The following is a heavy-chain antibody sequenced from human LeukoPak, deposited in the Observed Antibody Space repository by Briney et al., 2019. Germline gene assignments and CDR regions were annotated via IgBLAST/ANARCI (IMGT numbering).Heavy chain of an antibody. CDR1: GFTFSSSE. D-gene: IGHD6-13*01. CDR2: ITSSGRTI. CDR3: ARDRAAAGTSYYGMDA. Sequence: GGSLRLSCAASGFTFSSSEMNWVRQAPGKGLEWISYITSSGRTIYYADSVKGRFTISRDNAKNSLFLQMNSLRAEDTAVYYCARDRAAAGTSYYGMDAWGKGTTVTVSS. J-gene: IGHJ6*04. V-gene: IGHV3-48*03.